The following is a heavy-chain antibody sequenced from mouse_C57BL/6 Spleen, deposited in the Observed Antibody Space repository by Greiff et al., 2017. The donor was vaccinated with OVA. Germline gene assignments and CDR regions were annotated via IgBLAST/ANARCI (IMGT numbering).Heavy chain of an antibody. CDR3: ARDREVYYYFDY. J-gene: IGHJ2*01. D-gene: IGHD1-1*01. V-gene: IGHV5-4*01. Sequence: EVKVVESGGGLVKPGGSLKLSCAASGFTFSSYAMSWVRQTPEKRLEWVATISDGGSYTYYPDNVKGRFTISRDNAKNNLYLQMSHLKSEDTAMYYCARDREVYYYFDYWGQGTTLTVSS. CDR1: GFTFSSYA. CDR2: ISDGGSYT.